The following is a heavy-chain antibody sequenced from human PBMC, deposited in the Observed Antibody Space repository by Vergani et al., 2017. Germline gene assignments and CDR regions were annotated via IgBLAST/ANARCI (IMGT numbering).Heavy chain of an antibody. CDR1: GSVFSDYY. D-gene: IGHD3-10*01. J-gene: IGHJ6*03. CDR2: IYLKHSET. V-gene: IGHV1-69-2*01. Sequence: VHLVQSGAEVKRPGTTVKISCKFSGSVFSDYYIHWVRQAPGKGLEWMGLIYLKHSETIYAPKFQDTITIKADMSEEMVYMELTSLVSDDTAVYYCAREAAMVRYYYYMDVWGKGTTVTVSS. CDR3: AREAAMVRYYYYMDV.